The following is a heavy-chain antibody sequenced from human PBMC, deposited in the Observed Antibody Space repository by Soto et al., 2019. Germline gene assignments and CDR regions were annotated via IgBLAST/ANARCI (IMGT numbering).Heavy chain of an antibody. CDR1: EYRFNSYW. D-gene: IGHD2-21*01. CDR2: IYPGDSDT. J-gene: IGHJ6*02. CDR3: ARQASNGAYVYSAMGV. Sequence: PGESLKISCKGSEYRFNSYWIGWVRQMPGKGLEWIGMIYPGDSDTTYSPSFEGQVTMSVDKSISTAYLQWSSLKASDSATYYCARQASNGAYVYSAMGVWGQGTKVRVSS. V-gene: IGHV5-51*01.